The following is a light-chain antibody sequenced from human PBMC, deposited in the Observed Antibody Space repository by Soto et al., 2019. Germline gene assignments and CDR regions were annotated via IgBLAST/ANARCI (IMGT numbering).Light chain of an antibody. V-gene: IGKV1-9*01. CDR1: QGISSY. CDR2: AAS. Sequence: DIQLTQSPSFLSASVGDRVTITCRASQGISSYLVWYQQKPGKAPKLLIYAASTLQSGVPSRFSGSGSGTEFTLTISSRQPADFATYYCQELNSYPLTFGGGTKVDIK. J-gene: IGKJ4*01. CDR3: QELNSYPLT.